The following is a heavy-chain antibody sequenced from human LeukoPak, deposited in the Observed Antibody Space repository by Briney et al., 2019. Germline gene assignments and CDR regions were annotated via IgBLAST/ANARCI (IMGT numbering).Heavy chain of an antibody. D-gene: IGHD6-13*01. J-gene: IGHJ4*02. Sequence: ASVKVSCKASGYTFTNYGISWVRQAPGQGLEWMGWISAYNANTYYAQKLQGRVTMTTDTSTSTAYMELRSLRSDDTAVYYCARDFYSSPDYWGQETLVTVSS. CDR2: ISAYNANT. CDR3: ARDFYSSPDY. CDR1: GYTFTNYG. V-gene: IGHV1-18*01.